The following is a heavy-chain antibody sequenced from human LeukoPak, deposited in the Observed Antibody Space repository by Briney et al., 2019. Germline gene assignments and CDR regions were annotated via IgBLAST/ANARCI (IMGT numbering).Heavy chain of an antibody. Sequence: GGSLRLSCAASGFTFSSYEMNWVRQAPGKGLEWVSYISGSGSSIYYADSVKGRFTISRDNAKNSLYLQMNSLRAEDTAVYYCARGSGFDPWGQGTLVTVSS. CDR2: ISGSGSSI. CDR3: ARGSGFDP. CDR1: GFTFSSYE. V-gene: IGHV3-48*03. J-gene: IGHJ5*02.